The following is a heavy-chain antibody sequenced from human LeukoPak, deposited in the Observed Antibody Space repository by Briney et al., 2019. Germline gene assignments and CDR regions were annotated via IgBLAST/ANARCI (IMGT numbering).Heavy chain of an antibody. J-gene: IGHJ5*02. CDR1: GYTFTGYY. CDR2: INPNSGGT. Sequence: ASVKVSCKASGYTFTGYYMHWVRQAPGQGLEWMGWINPNSGGTNYAQKFQGRVTMTRDTSIRTAYMELSRLRSDDTAVYYCARVVPMIVVVPAAMPGDWFDPWGQGTLVTVSS. V-gene: IGHV1-2*02. D-gene: IGHD2-2*01. CDR3: ARVVPMIVVVPAAMPGDWFDP.